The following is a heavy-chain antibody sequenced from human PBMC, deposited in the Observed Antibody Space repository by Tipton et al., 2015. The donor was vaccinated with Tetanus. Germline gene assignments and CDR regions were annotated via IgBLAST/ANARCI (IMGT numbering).Heavy chain of an antibody. CDR3: ARQVALDF. V-gene: IGHV3-23*01. CDR2: ISGSGGST. J-gene: IGHJ4*02. CDR1: GFTFSSYA. Sequence: SLRLSCAASGFTFSSYAMSWVRQAPGKGLEWVSAISGSGGSTYYADSVKGRFTISRDNSKNTLYLQMNSLRDDDTAVYFCARQVALDFWGQGALVAVSS.